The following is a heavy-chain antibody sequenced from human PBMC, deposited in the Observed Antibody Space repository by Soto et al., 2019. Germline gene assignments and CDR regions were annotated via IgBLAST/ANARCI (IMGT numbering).Heavy chain of an antibody. CDR2: MSDSGRP. D-gene: IGHD5-12*01. CDR1: GGSVGGGSYY. CDR3: AREYGPSYSGYNTHGWGLDV. J-gene: IGHJ6*02. Sequence: QVQLQESGPGLVKASETLFLTCTVSGGSVGGGSYYWTWIRQPTGKGLQWIGYMSDSGRPNYNPSLLSPGTQSLDTSKYQFSQTLRSVPTAGSAVYYCAREYGPSYSGYNTHGWGLDVWGRGNTVTVSS. V-gene: IGHV4-61*01.